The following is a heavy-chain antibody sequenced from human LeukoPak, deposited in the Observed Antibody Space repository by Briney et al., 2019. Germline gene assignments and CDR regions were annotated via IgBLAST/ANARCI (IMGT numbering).Heavy chain of an antibody. CDR1: GGSISSYY. Sequence: SETLSLTCTVSGGSISSYYWSWIRQPPGKGLEWNGYIYYSGSTNYNPSLKSRVTISVDTSKNQFSLKLSSVTAADTAVYYCARFSGVAAGTVGTFDYWGQGTLVTVSP. CDR2: IYYSGST. D-gene: IGHD6-13*01. V-gene: IGHV4-59*01. J-gene: IGHJ4*02. CDR3: ARFSGVAAGTVGTFDY.